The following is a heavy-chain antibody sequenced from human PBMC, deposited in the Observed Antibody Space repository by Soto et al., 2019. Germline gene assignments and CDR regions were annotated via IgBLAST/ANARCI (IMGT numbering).Heavy chain of an antibody. CDR2: INPSGGST. J-gene: IGHJ3*02. CDR3: GRGFPAHAFDI. Sequence: ASVKVSCKASGYTFTSYYMHWVRQAPGQGLEWMGIINPSGGSTSYAQKFQGRVTMTRDTSTSTVYMELSSLRSEDTAGYYCGRGFPAHAFDIWGQGTMVTVSS. CDR1: GYTFTSYY. D-gene: IGHD3-10*01. V-gene: IGHV1-46*03.